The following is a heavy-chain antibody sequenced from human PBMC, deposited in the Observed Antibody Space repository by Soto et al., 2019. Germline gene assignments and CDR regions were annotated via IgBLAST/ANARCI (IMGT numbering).Heavy chain of an antibody. CDR2: VSFDSKNK. D-gene: IGHD4-4*01. V-gene: IGHV3-30*18. J-gene: IGHJ6*02. Sequence: PGGSLRLSCAGSGFSFDAYGMHWVRQAPGKGLEWLTTVSFDSKNKYYIDSVEGRFTISRGNSKNMLFLQMNSLRHEDTAVYYCAKESVETSYSYYGMDVWGPGTTVTVSS. CDR1: GFSFDAYG. CDR3: AKESVETSYSYYGMDV.